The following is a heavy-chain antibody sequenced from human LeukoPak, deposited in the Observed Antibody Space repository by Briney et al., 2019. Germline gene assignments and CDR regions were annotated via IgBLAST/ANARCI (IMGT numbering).Heavy chain of an antibody. J-gene: IGHJ4*02. CDR2: ISSSGRYT. Sequence: GGSLRLSCAASGFPFCDYVVSWIRQAPGKGLEWLSYISSSGRYTHYADSVKGRFTISRDNAKNSLYLQMNSLRVEDTAVFYCAGEGGSGSSFDNWGQGNLVTVSS. CDR3: AGEGGSGSSFDN. V-gene: IGHV3-11*05. CDR1: GFPFCDYV. D-gene: IGHD3-10*01.